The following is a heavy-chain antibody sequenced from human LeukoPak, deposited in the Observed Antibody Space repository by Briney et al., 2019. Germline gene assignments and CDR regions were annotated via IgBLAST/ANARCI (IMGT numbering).Heavy chain of an antibody. V-gene: IGHV4-59*01. CDR3: ARHPRPDGNVLRYFDWFPAPMDV. Sequence: PSETLSLTCTVSGGSISSYYWSWIRQPPGKGLEWIGYIYYSGSTNYNPSLKSRVTISVDTSKNQFSLKLSSVTAADTAVYYCARHPRPDGNVLRYFDWFPAPMDVWGQGTTVTVSS. CDR2: IYYSGST. D-gene: IGHD3-9*01. CDR1: GGSISSYY. J-gene: IGHJ6*02.